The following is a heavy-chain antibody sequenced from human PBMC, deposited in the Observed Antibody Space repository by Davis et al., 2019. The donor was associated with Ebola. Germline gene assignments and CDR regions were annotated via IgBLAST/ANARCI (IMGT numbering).Heavy chain of an antibody. Sequence: GESLKISCAASGFTFSSYAMSWVRQAPGKGLEWVSAISGSGGSTYYADSVKGRFTISRDNSKNTLYLQMNSLRAEDTAVYYCARAGGWYHFDYWGQGTLVTVSS. CDR2: ISGSGGST. J-gene: IGHJ4*02. CDR3: ARAGGWYHFDY. CDR1: GFTFSSYA. D-gene: IGHD6-19*01. V-gene: IGHV3-23*01.